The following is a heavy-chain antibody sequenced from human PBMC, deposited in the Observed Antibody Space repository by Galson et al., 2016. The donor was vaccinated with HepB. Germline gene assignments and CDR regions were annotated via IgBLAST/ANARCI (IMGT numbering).Heavy chain of an antibody. CDR2: IYPGNADT. D-gene: IGHD6-19*01. Sequence: QSGAEVKKPGESLKISCKGSGYSFPSYWIGWVRQMPGKGLEWMAIIYPGNADTRYSPSFQGQVTIAADKSITTAYLEWRSVKASDSAMYYCVRNSISAWPAGFDVWGQGTLVSASS. CDR1: GYSFPSYW. CDR3: VRNSISAWPAGFDV. J-gene: IGHJ4*02. V-gene: IGHV5-51*01.